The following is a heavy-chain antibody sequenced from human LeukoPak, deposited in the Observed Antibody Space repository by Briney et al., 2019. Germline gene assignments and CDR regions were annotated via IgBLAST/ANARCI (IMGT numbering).Heavy chain of an antibody. J-gene: IGHJ4*02. V-gene: IGHV3-23*01. D-gene: IGHD6-13*01. Sequence: GGSLRLSCEASGYTFSSHGMSWVRQAPGKGLEWVSFITPTGDRTYYAESVKGRFTISRDNSKNTLYLQMNSLRAEDTALYYASGHGSSSYWGQGTLVAVSS. CDR1: GYTFSSHG. CDR2: ITPTGDRT. CDR3: SGHGSSSY.